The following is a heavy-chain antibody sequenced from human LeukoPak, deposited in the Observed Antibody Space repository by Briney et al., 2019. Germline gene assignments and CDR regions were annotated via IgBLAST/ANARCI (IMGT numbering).Heavy chain of an antibody. Sequence: GGSLRLSCAASGFTFSSYAMSCVRQAPGKGLEGVSGIDGSGGSTYYADSVRGRFTISRDNSKNTVYLQMNSLRAEDTAVYYCAKEWGSHGYPLFDYWGQGTLVTVSS. CDR1: GFTFSSYA. CDR3: AKEWGSHGYPLFDY. J-gene: IGHJ4*02. D-gene: IGHD5-18*01. V-gene: IGHV3-23*01. CDR2: IDGSGGST.